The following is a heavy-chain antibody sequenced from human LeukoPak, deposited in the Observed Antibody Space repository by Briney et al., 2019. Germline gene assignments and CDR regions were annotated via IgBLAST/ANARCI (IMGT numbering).Heavy chain of an antibody. CDR3: ARTDLWFGESDKGSFDY. J-gene: IGHJ4*02. D-gene: IGHD3-10*01. Sequence: SGESLRLSCTASGFNFKDYYISWIRQAPGKGLEWISYISSSSNYRHYADSVRGRFTISRDYAKNSLYLQMNSLRDEDTAVYYCARTDLWFGESDKGSFDYWGQGTLVTVSS. CDR1: GFNFKDYY. CDR2: ISSSSNYR. V-gene: IGHV3-11*06.